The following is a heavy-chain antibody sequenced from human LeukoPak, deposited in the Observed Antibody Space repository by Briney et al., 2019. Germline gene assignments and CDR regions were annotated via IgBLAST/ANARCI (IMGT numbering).Heavy chain of an antibody. CDR2: IYPGDSET. CDR1: GYRFTNYW. Sequence: GESLKISCKASGYRFTNYWIGWVRQMPGKGLEWMAIIYPGDSETRYNPSFQGQVTISADKSINTAYLQWSGLQASDTAMYYCARYLDYGDHKGYFDYWGQGTSVTVSS. CDR3: ARYLDYGDHKGYFDY. D-gene: IGHD4-17*01. J-gene: IGHJ4*02. V-gene: IGHV5-51*01.